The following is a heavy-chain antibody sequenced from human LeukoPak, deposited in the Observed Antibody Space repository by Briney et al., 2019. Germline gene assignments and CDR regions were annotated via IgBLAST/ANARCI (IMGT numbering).Heavy chain of an antibody. CDR1: GYSIRIGYY. CDR3: ARATVIFYWYFDH. J-gene: IGHJ2*01. Sequence: PSETLSLTCTVSGYSIRIGYYGAWIRQPPGKGLEWLGCIYHSGRTCYSPSFKSQVTISVDKSKTQFSLKLSSVTAADTAVYYCARATVIFYWYFDHWGRGTLVTVSS. D-gene: IGHD4-17*01. CDR2: IYHSGRT. V-gene: IGHV4-38-2*02.